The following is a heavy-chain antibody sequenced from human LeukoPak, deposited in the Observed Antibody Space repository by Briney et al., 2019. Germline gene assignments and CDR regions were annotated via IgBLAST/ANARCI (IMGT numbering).Heavy chain of an antibody. Sequence: GASVKVSCKASGYTFTGYYMHWVRQAPGQGLEWMGWINPNSGGTNHAQKFQGRVTMTRDTSISTAYMELSRLRSDDTAVYYCARDRPLDADDYYGFYYFEYWGQGTLVTVSS. D-gene: IGHD3-10*01. V-gene: IGHV1-2*02. J-gene: IGHJ4*02. CDR1: GYTFTGYY. CDR2: INPNSGGT. CDR3: ARDRPLDADDYYGFYYFEY.